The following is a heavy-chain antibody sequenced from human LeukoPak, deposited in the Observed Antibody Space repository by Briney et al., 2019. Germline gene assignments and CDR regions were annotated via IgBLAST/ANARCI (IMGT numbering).Heavy chain of an antibody. Sequence: SETLSLTCTVSGYSISSGYYWGWIRQPPGKGLEWIGSIYHSGSTYYNPSLKSRVTISVDTSKNQFSLKLSSVTPEDTAVYYCACSGYDLYAKFDPWGQGTLVTVSS. J-gene: IGHJ5*02. CDR2: IYHSGST. CDR1: GYSISSGYY. CDR3: ACSGYDLYAKFDP. V-gene: IGHV4-38-2*02. D-gene: IGHD5-12*01.